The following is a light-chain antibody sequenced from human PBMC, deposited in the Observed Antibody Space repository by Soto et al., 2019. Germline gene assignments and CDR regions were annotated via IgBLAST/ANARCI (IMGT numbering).Light chain of an antibody. Sequence: EIVLTQSPGTLSLSPGERATLSCRASQSVSSNYLAWYQQKTGQTPRLLISIASSRAPGIPDRSSGSGSVRHFTLTISVVEPADFSVYYCQQYGSSPWTLGQGTKVEIK. V-gene: IGKV3-20*01. J-gene: IGKJ1*01. CDR3: QQYGSSPWT. CDR2: IAS. CDR1: QSVSSNY.